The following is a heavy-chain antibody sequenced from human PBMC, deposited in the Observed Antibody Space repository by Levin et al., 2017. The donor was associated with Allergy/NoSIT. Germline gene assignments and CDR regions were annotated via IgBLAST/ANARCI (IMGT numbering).Heavy chain of an antibody. CDR3: VIWAGTFPEDY. Sequence: GESLKISCAASGFTFSSYEMNWVRQAPGKGLEWVSYISSSGSTIYYADSVKGRFTISRDNAKNSLYLQMNSLRAEDTAVYYCVIWAGTFPEDYWGQGTLVTVSS. V-gene: IGHV3-48*03. CDR1: GFTFSSYE. J-gene: IGHJ4*02. CDR2: ISSSGSTI. D-gene: IGHD1-7*01.